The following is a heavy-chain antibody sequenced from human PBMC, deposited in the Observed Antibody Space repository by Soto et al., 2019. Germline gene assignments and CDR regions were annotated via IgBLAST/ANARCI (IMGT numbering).Heavy chain of an antibody. D-gene: IGHD3-16*01. CDR2: IIPIFGTA. CDR1: GGTFSSYA. V-gene: IGHV1-69*06. J-gene: IGHJ6*02. Sequence: ASVKVSCKASGGTFSSYAISWVRQAPGQGLEWMGGIIPIFGTANYAQKFQGRVTITADKSTSTAYMELSSLRSEDTAVYYCAREGGKIGASYYYYGMDVWGQGTTVTVSS. CDR3: AREGGKIGASYYYYGMDV.